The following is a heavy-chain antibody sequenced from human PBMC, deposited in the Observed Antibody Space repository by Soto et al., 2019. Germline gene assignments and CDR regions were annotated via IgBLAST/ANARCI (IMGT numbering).Heavy chain of an antibody. CDR2: MNPNNGNT. V-gene: IGHV1-8*01. CDR3: AREMATIKSVGGGGMDV. J-gene: IGHJ6*02. D-gene: IGHD3-16*01. CDR1: GYTFTSYD. Sequence: ASVKVSCKTSGYTFTSYDINWVRQAAGQGLEWMGWMNPNNGNTGYAQKFQGRVTMTRDTSISTAYMELSRLRSDDTAVYYCAREMATIKSVGGGGMDVWGQGTTVTVSS.